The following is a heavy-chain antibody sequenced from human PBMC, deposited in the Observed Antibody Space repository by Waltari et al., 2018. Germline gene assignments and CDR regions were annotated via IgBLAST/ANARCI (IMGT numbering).Heavy chain of an antibody. J-gene: IGHJ6*02. CDR2: IYYSGST. Sequence: QLQLQESGPGLVKPSETLSLTCTVSGGSISSSSYYWGWIRQPPGKGLEWIGSIYYSGSTYYNPSLKSRVTISVDTSKNQFSLKLSSVTAADTAVYYCARDSWPYYYYGMDVWGQGTTVTVSS. CDR1: GGSISSSSYY. CDR3: ARDSWPYYYYGMDV. V-gene: IGHV4-39*07.